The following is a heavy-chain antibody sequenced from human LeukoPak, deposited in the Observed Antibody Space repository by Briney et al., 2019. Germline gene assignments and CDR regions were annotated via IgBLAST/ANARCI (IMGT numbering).Heavy chain of an antibody. CDR1: GFTFSSYV. V-gene: IGHV3-23*01. D-gene: IGHD4-17*01. Sequence: GGSLRLSCAASGFTFSSYVMSWVRQAPGKGLEWVSGISGSGDSTNYADSVKGRFTISRDNSKNTLYLQMDSLRAEDTAVYYCAKDVTVTPYYFDYWGQGTLVTVSS. J-gene: IGHJ4*02. CDR3: AKDVTVTPYYFDY. CDR2: ISGSGDST.